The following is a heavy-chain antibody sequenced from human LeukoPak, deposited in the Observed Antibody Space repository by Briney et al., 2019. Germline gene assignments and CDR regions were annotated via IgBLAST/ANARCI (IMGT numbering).Heavy chain of an antibody. D-gene: IGHD6-6*01. CDR1: GFTFSSYW. J-gene: IGHJ3*02. V-gene: IGHV3-74*01. CDR3: ARDGLPAARDI. Sequence: GGSLRLSCAASGFTFSSYWMHWVRQPPGKGLVWVSRMNSDGSSTNYADSVKGRFTISRDNAKNTLYLQMNSLRAEDTAVYYCARDGLPAARDIWGQGTMVTVSS. CDR2: MNSDGSST.